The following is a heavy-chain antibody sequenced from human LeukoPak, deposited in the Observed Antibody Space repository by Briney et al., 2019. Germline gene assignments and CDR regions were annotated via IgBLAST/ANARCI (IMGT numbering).Heavy chain of an antibody. V-gene: IGHV3-21*01. Sequence: GGSLRLSRAASGFTFSSYSMNWVRQAPGKGLEWVSSISSSSSYIYYADSVKGRFTISRDNAKNSLYLQMNSLRAEGTAVYYCARDSGGVGATNAFDIWGQGTMVTVSS. CDR1: GFTFSSYS. CDR3: ARDSGGVGATNAFDI. J-gene: IGHJ3*02. CDR2: ISSSSSYI. D-gene: IGHD1-26*01.